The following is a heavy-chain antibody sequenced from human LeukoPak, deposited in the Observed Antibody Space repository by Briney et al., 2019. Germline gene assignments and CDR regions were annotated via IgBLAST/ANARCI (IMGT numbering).Heavy chain of an antibody. CDR3: ARELPRRYFDY. CDR2: IYHTGST. J-gene: IGHJ4*02. Sequence: SETLSLTCTVSGGSISSSSYYYAWIRQPPGKGLEWIGSIYHTGSTYYNPSLRSRVTISLDTSNNQFSLKLTSVTATDTAIYYCARELPRRYFDYWGQGTLVTVSS. CDR1: GGSISSSSYY. V-gene: IGHV4-39*02.